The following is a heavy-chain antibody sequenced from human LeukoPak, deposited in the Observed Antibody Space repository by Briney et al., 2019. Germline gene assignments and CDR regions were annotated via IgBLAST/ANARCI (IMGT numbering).Heavy chain of an antibody. Sequence: SETLSLTCTVSGGSISSSSYYWGWIRQPPGKGLEWIGSIYYSGSTYYNPSLKSRVTISVDTSKNQFSLKLSSVTAADTAVYYCAKGFDGYNSGLDYWGQGTLVTVSS. J-gene: IGHJ4*02. D-gene: IGHD5-24*01. CDR2: IYYSGST. V-gene: IGHV4-39*07. CDR3: AKGFDGYNSGLDY. CDR1: GGSISSSSYY.